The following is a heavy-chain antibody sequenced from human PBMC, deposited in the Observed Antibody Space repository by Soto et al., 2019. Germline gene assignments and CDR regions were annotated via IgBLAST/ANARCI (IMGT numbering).Heavy chain of an antibody. CDR2: ISAYNGNT. D-gene: IGHD6-19*01. CDR3: ARASSSGCYHY. J-gene: IGHJ4*02. CDR1: GYTFTSYG. V-gene: IGHV1-18*01. Sequence: ASVKVSCKASGYTFTSYGISWVRQAPGQGLERMEWISAYNGNTNYAQKLQGRVTMTTDTSTSTAYMELRSLRSDDTAVYYCARASSSGCYHYWGQGTLVTVSS.